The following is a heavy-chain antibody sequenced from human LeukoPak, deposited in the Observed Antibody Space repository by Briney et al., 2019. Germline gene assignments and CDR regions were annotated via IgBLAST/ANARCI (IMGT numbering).Heavy chain of an antibody. CDR3: TTSITMVRGVIIIPYYYYMDV. Sequence: GGSLRLSCAASGFTFSNAWMSWVRQAPGKGLEWVGRIKSKTDGGTTDYAAPVKGRFTISRDDSKNTLYLQMNSLKTEDTAVYYCTTSITMVRGVIIIPYYYYMDVWGKGTTVTISS. CDR2: IKSKTDGGTT. CDR1: GFTFSNAW. J-gene: IGHJ6*03. V-gene: IGHV3-15*01. D-gene: IGHD3-10*01.